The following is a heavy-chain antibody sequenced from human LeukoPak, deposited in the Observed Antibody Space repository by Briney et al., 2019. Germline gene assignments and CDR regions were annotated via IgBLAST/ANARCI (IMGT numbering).Heavy chain of an antibody. CDR2: IKTDGSSI. J-gene: IGHJ4*02. Sequence: PGGSLRLSCTASGFTFSSYWMHWVRQAPGKGLVWVSHIKTDGSSITYADSVKGRFTISRDNAKNTLYLQMNSLRAEDTAVYYCARVRYHNALDYWGQGTLVTASS. D-gene: IGHD4-17*01. CDR3: ARVRYHNALDY. V-gene: IGHV3-74*03. CDR1: GFTFSSYW.